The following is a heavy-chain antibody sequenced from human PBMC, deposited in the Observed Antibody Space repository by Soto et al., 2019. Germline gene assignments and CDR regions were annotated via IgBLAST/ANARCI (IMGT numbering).Heavy chain of an antibody. J-gene: IGHJ4*02. CDR2: INTSGGNS. Sequence: EVQLLESGGGLVQPGGSLRLSCAASGFTFNSYAMSWVRQAPGKGPEWVSTINTSGGNSYYPDSVKGRFTISRDNSRNTLYLQMDSLRAEDTAVYYCAKRAVVGAARYFDYWGLGTLVTVSS. CDR3: AKRAVVGAARYFDY. V-gene: IGHV3-23*01. D-gene: IGHD2-15*01. CDR1: GFTFNSYA.